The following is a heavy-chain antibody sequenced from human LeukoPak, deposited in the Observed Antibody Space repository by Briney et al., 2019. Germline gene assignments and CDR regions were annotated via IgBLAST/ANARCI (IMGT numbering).Heavy chain of an antibody. CDR2: LSGDGGST. V-gene: IGHV3-43*02. J-gene: IGHJ4*02. D-gene: IGHD1-1*01. Sequence: GGTLRLSCAASGFTFDDYAMHWVRQAPGKGLEWVSLLSGDGGSTYYADSVKGRFTISRDNSKNSLYLQMNSLKTEDTALYYCAKVGSQTGTTSPFDYWGQGTLVTVSS. CDR3: AKVGSQTGTTSPFDY. CDR1: GFTFDDYA.